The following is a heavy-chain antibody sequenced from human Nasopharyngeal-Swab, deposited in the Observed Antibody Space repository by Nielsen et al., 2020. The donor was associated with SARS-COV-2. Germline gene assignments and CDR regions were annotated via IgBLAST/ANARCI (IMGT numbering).Heavy chain of an antibody. CDR1: GGSFSGYY. CDR2: INHSGTT. V-gene: IGHV4-34*01. Sequence: SETLSLTCAVYGGSFSGYYWSWIRQPPGKGLEWIGEINHSGTTSYNPSLKRRVTISSDTSKNQFSLKLSSVTAADPAVYYCARGHRSISMIVVVIATAHFYFDSWGRGTLVTVTS. J-gene: IGHJ4*02. CDR3: ARGHRSISMIVVVIATAHFYFDS. D-gene: IGHD3-22*01.